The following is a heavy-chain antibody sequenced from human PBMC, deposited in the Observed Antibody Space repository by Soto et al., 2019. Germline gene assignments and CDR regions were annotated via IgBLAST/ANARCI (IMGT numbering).Heavy chain of an antibody. V-gene: IGHV6-1*01. J-gene: IGHJ5*02. D-gene: IGHD4-17*01. Sequence: PSQILSLTCAISGYSVSSNGAAWNWIRQSPSRGLEWLGRTYYRSKWYNDYAVSVKSRITINPDTSKSQFSLQLNSVTPEDTAVYYCARDKHDYFNRGIGFDTWGQGILVTVSS. CDR2: TYYRSKWYN. CDR3: ARDKHDYFNRGIGFDT. CDR1: GYSVSSNGAA.